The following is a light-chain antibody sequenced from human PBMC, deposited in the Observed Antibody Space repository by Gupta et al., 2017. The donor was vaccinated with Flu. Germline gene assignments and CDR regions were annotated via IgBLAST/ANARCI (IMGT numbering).Light chain of an antibody. J-gene: IGKJ1*01. V-gene: IGKV1-39*01. CDR2: DAS. Sequence: DIRMTQSPISLSASVGDRVTLTCRASQNILTYVNWYQQKPGKAPKLLLSDASRLQVGVPSRFSGSGSGTDFTLTINRLQPEDFATYFCQQGDAIPSTFGQGTKVEIK. CDR1: QNILTY. CDR3: QQGDAIPST.